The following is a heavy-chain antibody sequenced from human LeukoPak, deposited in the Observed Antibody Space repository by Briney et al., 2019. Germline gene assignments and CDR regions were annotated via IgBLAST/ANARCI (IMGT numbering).Heavy chain of an antibody. CDR2: MRYDGGKQ. CDR1: GFTFTRYG. Sequence: GGSLRLSCAASGFTFTRYGMHWVRQAPGKGLEWVAFMRYDGGKQLYADSVRGRFTISRDIYKNTLYLQMNSLRGDDTALYYCAKDRGEKYWGQGTLVTVPS. D-gene: IGHD3-10*01. J-gene: IGHJ4*02. CDR3: AKDRGEKY. V-gene: IGHV3-30*02.